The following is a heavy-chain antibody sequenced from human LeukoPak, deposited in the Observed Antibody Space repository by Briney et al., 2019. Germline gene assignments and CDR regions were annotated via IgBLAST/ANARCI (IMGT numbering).Heavy chain of an antibody. CDR3: TRWEYCSSTSCHFDY. CDR2: IRSKANSYAT. J-gene: IGHJ4*02. Sequence: GGSLKLSCAAPGFTFSGSAMHWVRQASGKGLEWVGRIRSKANSYATAYAASVKGRFTISRDDSKNTAYLQMNSLRTEDTAVYYCTRWEYCSSTSCHFDYWGQGTLVTVSS. D-gene: IGHD2-2*01. CDR1: GFTFSGSA. V-gene: IGHV3-73*01.